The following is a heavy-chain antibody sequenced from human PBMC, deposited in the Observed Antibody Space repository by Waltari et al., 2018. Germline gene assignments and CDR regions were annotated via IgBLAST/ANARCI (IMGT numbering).Heavy chain of an antibody. J-gene: IGHJ4*02. CDR2: FGSGGST. CDR3: ARGSGYFFDY. V-gene: IGHV3-23*01. D-gene: IGHD1-1*01. CDR1: AFTFSSYA. Sequence: EVQLLESGGGLVQPGGSLRLSCAASAFTFSSYAMRWVRQAPGKGVEWVATFGSGGSTYYADSVKGRFTISKDSPQNTLYLQMSSLRAEDTAVYYCARGSGYFFDYWGQGTLVTVSS.